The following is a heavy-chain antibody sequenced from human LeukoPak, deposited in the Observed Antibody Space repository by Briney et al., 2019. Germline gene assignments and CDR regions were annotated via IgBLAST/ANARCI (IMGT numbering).Heavy chain of an antibody. CDR1: GFTFSDYY. CDR3: ARVPYDFWSGYSYYYYYMDV. Sequence: GRSLRLPCAASGFTFSDYYMSWIRQAPGKGLEWVSYISSSGSTIYYADSVKGRFTISRDNAKNSLYLQMNSLRAEDTAVYYCARVPYDFWSGYSYYYYYMDVWGKGTTVTVSS. V-gene: IGHV3-11*04. J-gene: IGHJ6*03. D-gene: IGHD3-3*01. CDR2: ISSSGSTI.